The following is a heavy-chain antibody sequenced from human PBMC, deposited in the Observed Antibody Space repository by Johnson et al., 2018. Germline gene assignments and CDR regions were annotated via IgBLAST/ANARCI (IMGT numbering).Heavy chain of an antibody. CDR3: ARDLGTSVVREVLINPYDYYAMDV. V-gene: IGHV3-33*01. D-gene: IGHD3-10*01. CDR1: AFAFNTYG. CDR2: IWYDGSNK. J-gene: IGHJ6*02. Sequence: QVRPRESGGGVVQPGRSLRLSCAASAFAFNTYGMHWVRQAPGQGLEWVAVIWYDGSNKDYAASVTGLFPVSGDNSKTTLSLQLNGRRAEATAMYYGARDLGTSVVREVLINPYDYYAMDVWCQGTMVSVSS.